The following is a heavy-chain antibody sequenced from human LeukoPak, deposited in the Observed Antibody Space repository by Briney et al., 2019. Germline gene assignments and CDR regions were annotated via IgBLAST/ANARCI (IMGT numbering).Heavy chain of an antibody. CDR2: IYPGDSDT. V-gene: IGHV5-51*01. J-gene: IGHJ4*02. D-gene: IGHD6-19*01. Sequence: GESLKISXKGSGYSFTSYWIGWVRQMPGKGLEWMGIIYPGDSDTRYSPSFQGQVTISADKSISTAYLQWSSLKASDTAIYYCARRGSSGWSRGPYFDYWGQGTLVTVSS. CDR1: GYSFTSYW. CDR3: ARRGSSGWSRGPYFDY.